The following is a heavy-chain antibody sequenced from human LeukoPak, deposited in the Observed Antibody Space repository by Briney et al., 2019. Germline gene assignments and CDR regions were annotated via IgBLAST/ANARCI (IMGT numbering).Heavy chain of an antibody. CDR1: GYTFTSYD. V-gene: IGHV1-8*01. D-gene: IGHD3-3*01. Sequence: ASVKVSCKASGYTFTSYDINWVRRATGQGLEWMGWMNPNSGNTGYAQKFQGRVTMTRNTSISTAYMELSSLRSEDTAVYYCARHRSRRLRFLEWFEGGMDVWGQGTTVTVSS. CDR3: ARHRSRRLRFLEWFEGGMDV. CDR2: MNPNSGNT. J-gene: IGHJ6*02.